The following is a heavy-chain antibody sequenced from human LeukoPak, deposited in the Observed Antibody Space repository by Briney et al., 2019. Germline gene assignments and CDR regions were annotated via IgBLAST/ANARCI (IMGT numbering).Heavy chain of an antibody. V-gene: IGHV1-2*02. J-gene: IGHJ4*02. CDR2: INPNSGGT. CDR1: GYTFTGYY. D-gene: IGHD3-16*01. CDR3: ARDNDSRDPPHFDY. Sequence: ASVNVSCKASGYTFTGYYMHWVRQAPGQGLEWMGWINPNSGGTNYAQKFQGRVTMTRDTSISTAYMELSRLRSDDTAVYYCARDNDSRDPPHFDYWGQGTLVTVSS.